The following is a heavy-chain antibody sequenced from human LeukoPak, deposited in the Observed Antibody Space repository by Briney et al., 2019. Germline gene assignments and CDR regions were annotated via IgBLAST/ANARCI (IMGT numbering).Heavy chain of an antibody. J-gene: IGHJ4*02. CDR1: GFTFSSYA. CDR3: AKDRYSSGWYDYFDY. D-gene: IGHD6-19*01. V-gene: IGHV3-23*01. CDR2: ISGSGGST. Sequence: GGSLRLSCAASGFTFSSYAMSWVRQAPGKGLEWVSAISGSGGSTYYADSVKGRFTISRDNSKNTLYLQMNSLRAEDTAVYYCAKDRYSSGWYDYFDYWGQGTLVTVSS.